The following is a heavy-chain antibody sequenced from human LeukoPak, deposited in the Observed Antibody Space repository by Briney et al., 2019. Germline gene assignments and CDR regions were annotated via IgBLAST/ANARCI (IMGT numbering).Heavy chain of an antibody. CDR2: VNPNTGAT. CDR3: AGGTRRRAATAVTNYYFDY. Sequence: ASVKVSCKPSGYSFTGYYFHWGRQAPGQGVELMGWVNPNTGATNSAQKFQGRVTMTRDTSISTVYMELNRLRSDDTAVFYCAGGTRRRAATAVTNYYFDYWGQGTLVTVSS. CDR1: GYSFTGYY. D-gene: IGHD1-26*01. V-gene: IGHV1-2*02. J-gene: IGHJ4*02.